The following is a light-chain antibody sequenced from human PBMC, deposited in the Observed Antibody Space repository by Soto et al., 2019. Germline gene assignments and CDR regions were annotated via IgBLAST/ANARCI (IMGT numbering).Light chain of an antibody. Sequence: EIVLTQSPGTQSLSPGERATLSCRASQSVSSSYLSWYQQKPGQAPRLLIYGASSRATVIPDRFSGSGSGTDFHLTISRLEPEDFAVYYCQQYGSLFGQGIKMEIK. V-gene: IGKV3-20*01. CDR3: QQYGSL. CDR1: QSVSSSY. J-gene: IGKJ2*01. CDR2: GAS.